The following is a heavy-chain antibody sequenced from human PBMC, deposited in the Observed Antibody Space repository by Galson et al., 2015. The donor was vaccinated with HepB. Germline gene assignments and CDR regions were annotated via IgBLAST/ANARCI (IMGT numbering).Heavy chain of an antibody. Sequence: SLRLSCAASGFTFSNYAMSWVRQAPGKGLEWVSAITDTGDSTYYADSVKGRFTISRDDSKNTLFLQMNSLRAEDTAVYYCAKRIEYSSSSSYFDYWGQGTLVTVSS. CDR2: ITDTGDST. V-gene: IGHV3-23*01. CDR1: GFTFSNYA. J-gene: IGHJ4*02. D-gene: IGHD6-6*01. CDR3: AKRIEYSSSSSYFDY.